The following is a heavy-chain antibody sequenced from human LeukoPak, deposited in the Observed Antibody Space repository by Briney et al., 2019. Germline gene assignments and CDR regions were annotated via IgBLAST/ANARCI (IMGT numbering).Heavy chain of an antibody. D-gene: IGHD3-22*01. V-gene: IGHV3-7*03. J-gene: IGHJ4*02. CDR1: GFTFINYW. Sequence: GGSLRLSCAASGFTFINYWMSWVRQAPGKGLEWVANIKGDGSYKYYVDSVKGRFTISRDNAKSSVYLQMNTLRAEDTAVYYCATSADSSGNDWGQGTLVTVSS. CDR3: ATSADSSGND. CDR2: IKGDGSYK.